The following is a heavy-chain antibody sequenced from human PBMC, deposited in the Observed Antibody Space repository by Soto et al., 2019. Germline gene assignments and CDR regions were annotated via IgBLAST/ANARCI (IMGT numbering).Heavy chain of an antibody. CDR2: IYHSGST. CDR1: GGSISSSNW. J-gene: IGHJ6*02. V-gene: IGHV4-4*02. D-gene: IGHD4-17*01. Sequence: PSETLSLTCAVSGGSISSSNWWSWVRQPPGKGLEWIGEIYHSGSTNYNPSLKSRVTISVDKSKNQFSLKLSSVTAADTAVYYCARAIKIDYGDYLDFYYYGMDVWGQGTTVTVSS. CDR3: ARAIKIDYGDYLDFYYYGMDV.